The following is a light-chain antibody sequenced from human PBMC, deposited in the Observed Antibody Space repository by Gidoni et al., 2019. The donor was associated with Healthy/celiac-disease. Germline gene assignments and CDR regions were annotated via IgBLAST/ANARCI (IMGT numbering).Light chain of an antibody. Sequence: SSELTQAPAVSVALGQTVRITCQGDSLRSYYASWYQQKPGQVPLLVIYGKNNRPSGIPDRFSGSSSGNTASLTITGAQAEDEADFYCNSRDSSGNRLVFGGGTKLTVL. CDR1: SLRSYY. V-gene: IGLV3-19*01. CDR3: NSRDSSGNRLV. J-gene: IGLJ2*01. CDR2: GKN.